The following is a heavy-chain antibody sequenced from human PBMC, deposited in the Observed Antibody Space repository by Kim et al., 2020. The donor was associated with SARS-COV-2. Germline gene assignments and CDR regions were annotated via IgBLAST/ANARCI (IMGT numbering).Heavy chain of an antibody. CDR3: AKSWSDRGWGSGDAFDI. J-gene: IGHJ3*02. D-gene: IGHD3-16*01. Sequence: GRVTISRDNSKHTLYLQMNSLRAEETGVYYCAKSWSDRGWGSGDAFDIWGQGTMVTVSS. V-gene: IGHV3-30*02.